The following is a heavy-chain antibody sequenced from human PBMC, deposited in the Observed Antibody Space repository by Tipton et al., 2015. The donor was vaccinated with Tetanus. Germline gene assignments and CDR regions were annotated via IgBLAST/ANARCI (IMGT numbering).Heavy chain of an antibody. D-gene: IGHD3-22*01. J-gene: IGHJ6*02. V-gene: IGHV1-2*02. CDR2: IEPNSGGT. CDR1: GYTFTGYY. CDR3: ARDRGDYIYYGMDV. Sequence: QLVQSGAEVKKPGASVKVSCKASGYTFTGYYIYWVRQAPGQGLEWMGWIEPNSGGTVYAQKLQGRVTMTRDTSISTAYMELRSLRSDDTAVYYCARDRGDYIYYGMDVWGPGTTVTV.